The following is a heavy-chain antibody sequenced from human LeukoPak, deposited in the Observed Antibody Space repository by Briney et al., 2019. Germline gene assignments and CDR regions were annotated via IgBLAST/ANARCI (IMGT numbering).Heavy chain of an antibody. Sequence: PGGSLRLSCAASGFTFSSYGMSWVRQAPGKGLEWVSAISGSGGSTYYADSVKGRFTISRDNSKNTLYLQMNSLRAEDTAVYYCAKAYTPYSGSYFFDYWGQGTLVTVSS. D-gene: IGHD1-26*01. CDR3: AKAYTPYSGSYFFDY. V-gene: IGHV3-23*01. CDR2: ISGSGGST. J-gene: IGHJ4*02. CDR1: GFTFSSYG.